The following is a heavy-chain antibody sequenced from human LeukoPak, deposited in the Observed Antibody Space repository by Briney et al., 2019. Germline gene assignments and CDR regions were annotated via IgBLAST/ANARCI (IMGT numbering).Heavy chain of an antibody. CDR2: IHYSGST. D-gene: IGHD6-13*01. Sequence: PSETLSLTCTVSGGSISNYYWSWIRQPPGKGLEWIGYIHYSGSTNYNPSLKSRVTISVDTSKNQFSLKLSSVTAADTAVYYCARHIISSSWYFDLWGRGTLVTVSS. CDR1: GGSISNYY. V-gene: IGHV4-59*08. J-gene: IGHJ2*01. CDR3: ARHIISSSWYFDL.